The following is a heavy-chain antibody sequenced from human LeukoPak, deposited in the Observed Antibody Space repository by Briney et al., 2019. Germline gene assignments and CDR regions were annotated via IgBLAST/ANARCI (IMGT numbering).Heavy chain of an antibody. CDR3: ARVSLWFGELSHFDY. V-gene: IGHV3-30*03. D-gene: IGHD3-10*01. CDR1: GFTFGSYA. J-gene: IGHJ4*02. CDR2: ISFDGSDK. Sequence: PGRSLRLSCAASGFTFGSYAMHWVRQAPGKGLEWVAFISFDGSDKYYAESVKGRFTISRDNYKNTLYLQMNSLRAEDTAVYYCARVSLWFGELSHFDYWGQGTLVTVSS.